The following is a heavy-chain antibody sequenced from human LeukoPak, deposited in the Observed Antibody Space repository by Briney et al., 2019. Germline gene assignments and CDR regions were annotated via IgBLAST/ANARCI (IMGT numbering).Heavy chain of an antibody. J-gene: IGHJ4*02. CDR2: ISYDGSNE. D-gene: IGHD3-9*01. Sequence: TGGSLRLSCAASGFTFSNYAMHWVRQAPGKGLEWVAIISYDGSNEYYADSVKGRFTISRDNSKNTLYLQMNSLRAEDTAVYYCAKEYFDCGWGQGTLVTVSS. V-gene: IGHV3-30-3*01. CDR3: AKEYFDCG. CDR1: GFTFSNYA.